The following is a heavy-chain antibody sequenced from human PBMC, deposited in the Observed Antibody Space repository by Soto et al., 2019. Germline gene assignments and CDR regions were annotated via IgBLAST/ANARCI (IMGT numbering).Heavy chain of an antibody. CDR1: GGTFSSYA. CDR2: IIPIFGTA. V-gene: IGHV1-69*01. J-gene: IGHJ5*02. CDR3: ARYLVSDTAMGTGWFDP. Sequence: QVQLVQSGAEVKKPGSSVKVSCKASGGTFSSYAISWVRQAPGQGLEWMGGIIPIFGTANDAQTFQGRVTIPADESTSTAYMERSSLRSEDTAVYYCARYLVSDTAMGTGWFDPWGQGTLVTVSS. D-gene: IGHD5-18*01.